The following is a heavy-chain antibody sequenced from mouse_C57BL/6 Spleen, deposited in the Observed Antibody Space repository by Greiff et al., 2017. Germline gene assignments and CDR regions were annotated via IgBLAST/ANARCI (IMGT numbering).Heavy chain of an antibody. CDR3: ALYDGYYVNFDY. Sequence: QVHVKQSGAELVKPGASVKISCKASGYAFSSYWMNWVKQRPGKGLEWIGQIYPGDGDTNYNGKFKGKATLTADKSSSTAYMQLSSLTSEDSAVYFCALYDGYYVNFDYWGQGTTLTVSS. V-gene: IGHV1-80*01. CDR1: GYAFSSYW. D-gene: IGHD2-3*01. J-gene: IGHJ2*01. CDR2: IYPGDGDT.